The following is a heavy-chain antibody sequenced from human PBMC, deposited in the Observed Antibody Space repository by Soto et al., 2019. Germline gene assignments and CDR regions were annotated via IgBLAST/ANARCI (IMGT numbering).Heavy chain of an antibody. Sequence: EGYLRLSCTAPGFMFSRAWMNGVRQATGKGLEWVGRIKSKTDGGTTDYAAPVKGRFTISRDDSKNTLYLHMNSLKTEDTAEYYCTPGPTCGLYPAADFWGQGT. D-gene: IGHD2-15*01. V-gene: IGHV3-15*07. CDR3: TPGPTCGLYPAADF. J-gene: IGHJ4*02. CDR1: GFMFSRAW. CDR2: IKSKTDGGTT.